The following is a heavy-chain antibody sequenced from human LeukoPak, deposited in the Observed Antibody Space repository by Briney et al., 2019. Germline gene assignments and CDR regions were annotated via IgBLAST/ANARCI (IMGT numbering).Heavy chain of an antibody. CDR1: GGSISSYY. Sequence: PSETLSLTCTVSGGSISSYYWSWIRQPPGKGLEWIGYIYYSGSTNYNPSLKSRVTISVDTSKNQFSLKLSSVTAADTAVYYCARGPQRLGRFDPWGQGTLVTVSS. D-gene: IGHD2-2*01. CDR3: ARGPQRLGRFDP. CDR2: IYYSGST. V-gene: IGHV4-59*01. J-gene: IGHJ5*02.